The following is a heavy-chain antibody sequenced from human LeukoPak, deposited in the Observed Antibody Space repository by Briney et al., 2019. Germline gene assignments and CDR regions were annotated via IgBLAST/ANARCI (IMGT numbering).Heavy chain of an antibody. D-gene: IGHD5-18*01. CDR3: ARGGGYHYGYIHFYYFYMDV. Sequence: ASVKVSCKASGYTFTSYDINWVRQATGQGLEWMGWMNPSSGNATYAQKFQGRVTITRNTSISTAYLELSSLRSEDTAVYYCARGGGYHYGYIHFYYFYMDVWGKGTTVTVSS. J-gene: IGHJ6*03. CDR2: MNPSSGNA. V-gene: IGHV1-8*01. CDR1: GYTFTSYD.